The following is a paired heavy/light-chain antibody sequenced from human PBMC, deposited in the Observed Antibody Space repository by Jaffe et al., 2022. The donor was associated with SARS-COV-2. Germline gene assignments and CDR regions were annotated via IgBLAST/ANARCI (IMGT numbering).Heavy chain of an antibody. Sequence: VESGGGLVRPGGSLRLSCAASGFVFSDYALHWVRQAPGKGLEYVSVISRLGDKTYYADSVKGRFTISRDNFKNTVFLQMGSLRVEDMGVYYCAREFQDPVYYYPLDVWGQGTTLTVSS. CDR1: GFVFSDYA. CDR3: AREFQDPVYYYPLDV. D-gene: IGHD2-15*01. CDR2: ISRLGDKT. J-gene: IGHJ6*02. V-gene: IGHV3-64*07.
Light chain of an antibody. CDR3: MQALQTPPT. CDR1: QSLLHSNGYNY. V-gene: IGKV2-28*01. CDR2: LGS. Sequence: DVVMTQSPLSLPVTPGEPASISCKSSQSLLHSNGYNYLDWYLQKPGQSPQLLIYLGSARASGVPDRFSASGSGTDFTLKISRVEAEDVGVYYCMQALQTPPTFGGGTKVQIK. J-gene: IGKJ4*01.